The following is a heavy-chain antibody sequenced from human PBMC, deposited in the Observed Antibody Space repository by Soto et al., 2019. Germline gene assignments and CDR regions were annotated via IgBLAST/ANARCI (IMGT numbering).Heavy chain of an antibody. Sequence: SETLSLTCTVSGGSISSSSYYWGWIRQPPGKGLEWIGSIYYSGSTYYNPSLKSRVTISVGTSKNQFSLKLSSVTAADTAVYYCAGSGYSGNWFDPWGQGTLVTVSS. D-gene: IGHD3-22*01. CDR3: AGSGYSGNWFDP. CDR1: GGSISSSSYY. CDR2: IYYSGST. V-gene: IGHV4-39*01. J-gene: IGHJ5*02.